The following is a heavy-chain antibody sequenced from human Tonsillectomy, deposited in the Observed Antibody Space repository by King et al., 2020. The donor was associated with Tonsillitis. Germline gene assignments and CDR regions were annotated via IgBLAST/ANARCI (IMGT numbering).Heavy chain of an antibody. CDR1: GFTFSSYA. CDR3: ASHSSGWYVD. Sequence: QLVQSGGGVVQPGRSLRLSCAASGFTFSSYAMHWVRQAPGKGLEWVAVISYDGGNKYYADSVTGRFTISRDNSKNTLYLQMNSLRAEETAVYYCASHSSGWYVDWGQGTLVTVSS. CDR2: ISYDGGNK. J-gene: IGHJ4*02. V-gene: IGHV3-30-3*01. D-gene: IGHD6-19*01.